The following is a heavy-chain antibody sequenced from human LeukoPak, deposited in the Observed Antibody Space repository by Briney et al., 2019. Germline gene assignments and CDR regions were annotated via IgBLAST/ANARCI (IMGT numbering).Heavy chain of an antibody. Sequence: PSETLSLTCTVSGVSISSGDYYWSWLRQPPGKGLEWIRYIYYSGSTYYNPSLKSRVTISVDTSKNQFSLKLSSVTAADTAVYYCARGGSSMFDPWGQGTLVTVSS. CDR3: ARGGSSMFDP. D-gene: IGHD6-6*01. CDR2: IYYSGST. CDR1: GVSISSGDYY. J-gene: IGHJ5*02. V-gene: IGHV4-30-4*08.